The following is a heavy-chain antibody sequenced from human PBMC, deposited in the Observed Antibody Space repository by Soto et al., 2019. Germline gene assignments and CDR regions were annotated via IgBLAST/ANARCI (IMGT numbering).Heavy chain of an antibody. V-gene: IGHV4-59*08. CDR2: IYYSGST. J-gene: IGHJ4*02. Sequence: SETLSLTCTVSGGSISSYYWSWIRQPPGKGLEWIGYIYYSGSTNYNPSLKSRVTISVDTSKNQFSLKLSSVTAAGTAVYYCARRYGPGFDYWGQGTLVTVSS. CDR1: GGSISSYY. D-gene: IGHD4-17*01. CDR3: ARRYGPGFDY.